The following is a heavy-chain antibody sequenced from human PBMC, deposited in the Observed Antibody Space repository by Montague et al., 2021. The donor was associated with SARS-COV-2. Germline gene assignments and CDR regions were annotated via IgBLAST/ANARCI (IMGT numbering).Heavy chain of an antibody. D-gene: IGHD3-22*01. CDR2: INQSGST. CDR3: ARVQSGITMIVVAMLGVAFYFDY. J-gene: IGHJ4*02. Sequence: SETLSLTCAVYGGSFSDSHLSWLRQPPGKGLEWIWEINQSGSTKYNPSLKSRVTISIDTSKDQFSLKLSSLTAADTAVYYCARVQSGITMIVVAMLGVAFYFDYWGQGTLVTVSS. V-gene: IGHV4-34*01. CDR1: GGSFSDSH.